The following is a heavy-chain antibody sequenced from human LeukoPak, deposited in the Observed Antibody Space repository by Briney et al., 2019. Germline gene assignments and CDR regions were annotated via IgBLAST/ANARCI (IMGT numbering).Heavy chain of an antibody. CDR1: GFTFSTYG. CDR3: AKRAHSSSWCVMDV. V-gene: IGHV3-23*01. Sequence: GGSLRLSCAASGFTFSTYGMSWVRQAPGKGLEWVSTISGSGGSTVYADSVKGRFTISRDNSKNTLYLQMNSLRVEDTAVYYCAKRAHSSSWCVMDVWGQGTTVTASS. D-gene: IGHD6-13*01. J-gene: IGHJ6*02. CDR2: ISGSGGST.